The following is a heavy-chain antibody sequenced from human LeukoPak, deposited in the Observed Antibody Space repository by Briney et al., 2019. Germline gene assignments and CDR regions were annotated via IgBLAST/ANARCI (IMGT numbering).Heavy chain of an antibody. CDR1: GFTFSSYW. CDR3: ARGDLTIFGVVISSAFDY. Sequence: GGSLRLSCAASGFTFSSYWMSWVRQAPGKGLEWVANIKQDGSEKYYVDSVKGRFTISRDNAKNSLYLQMNSLRAEDTAVYYCARGDLTIFGVVISSAFDYWGRGTLVTVSS. J-gene: IGHJ4*02. D-gene: IGHD3-3*01. V-gene: IGHV3-7*01. CDR2: IKQDGSEK.